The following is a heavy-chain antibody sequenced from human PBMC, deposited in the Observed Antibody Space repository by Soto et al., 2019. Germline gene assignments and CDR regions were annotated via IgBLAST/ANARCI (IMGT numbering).Heavy chain of an antibody. CDR2: ISGSGGST. Sequence: EVQLLESGGGLVQPGGSLRLSCAASGFTFSSYAMSWVRQAPGKGLEWVSAISGSGGSTYYADSVKGRFTISRDNSKNTLYLQMNSLRDEDTAVYYCAKDPGIGDAFDIWGQGTMVTVSS. CDR3: AKDPGIGDAFDI. D-gene: IGHD3-16*01. V-gene: IGHV3-23*01. CDR1: GFTFSSYA. J-gene: IGHJ3*02.